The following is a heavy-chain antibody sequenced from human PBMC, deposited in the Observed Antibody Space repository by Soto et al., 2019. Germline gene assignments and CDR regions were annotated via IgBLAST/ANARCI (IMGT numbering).Heavy chain of an antibody. Sequence: GGSLRLSCTASGFTFGDYAMSWFRQAPGKGLEWVGFIRSKAYGGTTEYAASVKGRFTISRDDSKSIAYLQMNSLKTEDTAVYYCTRDLRFLEWLLSGYYGMDVWGQGTTVTVSS. D-gene: IGHD3-3*01. J-gene: IGHJ6*02. CDR2: IRSKAYGGTT. CDR3: TRDLRFLEWLLSGYYGMDV. V-gene: IGHV3-49*03. CDR1: GFTFGDYA.